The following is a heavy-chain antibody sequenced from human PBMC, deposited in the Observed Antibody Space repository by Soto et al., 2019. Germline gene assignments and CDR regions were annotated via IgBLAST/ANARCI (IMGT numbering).Heavy chain of an antibody. Sequence: QVQLVQSGAEVTKPGASVKVSCKASGYTFTSYDINWVRQATGRRPEWMGWMNPNSGNAGYAEKFQGRVTMTRDTSITTAYMELSGLTSDDTAVYYCARHTATVPGDFWGQGTPVTVSS. J-gene: IGHJ4*02. CDR1: GYTFTSYD. V-gene: IGHV1-8*01. CDR2: MNPNSGNA. CDR3: ARHTATVPGDF. D-gene: IGHD5-18*01.